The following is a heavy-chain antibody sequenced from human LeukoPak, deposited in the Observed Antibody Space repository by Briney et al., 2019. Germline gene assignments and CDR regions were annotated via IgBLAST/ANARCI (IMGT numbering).Heavy chain of an antibody. CDR3: ARDLIR. J-gene: IGHJ4*02. CDR1: GFTFSNFW. D-gene: IGHD2-8*01. Sequence: GGSLGLSCAASGFTFSNFWMHWVRQAPGKGLVWVSRINIDGSTTSYADSVKGRFTISRDNAKNTLYLQMNSLRAEDTAVYYCARDLIRRGQGTLVTVSS. V-gene: IGHV3-74*01. CDR2: INIDGSTT.